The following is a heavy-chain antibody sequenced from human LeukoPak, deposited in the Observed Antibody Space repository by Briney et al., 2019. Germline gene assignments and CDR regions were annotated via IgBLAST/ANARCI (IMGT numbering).Heavy chain of an antibody. CDR2: ISSSSSYI. CDR1: GFTFSSYS. CDR3: ARDKIVGDYYGMDV. D-gene: IGHD2-15*01. V-gene: IGHV3-21*01. J-gene: IGHJ6*02. Sequence: GGSLRLFCAASGFTFSSYSMNWVRQAPGKGLEWVSSISSSSSYIYYADSVKGRFTISRDNAKNSLYLQMNSLRAEDTAVYYCARDKIVGDYYGMDVWGQGTTVTVSS.